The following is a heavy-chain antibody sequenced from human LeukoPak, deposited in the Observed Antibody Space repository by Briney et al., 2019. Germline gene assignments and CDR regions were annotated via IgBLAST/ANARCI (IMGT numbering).Heavy chain of an antibody. V-gene: IGHV4-39*01. CDR2: IYYSGST. CDR1: GGSISSSSYY. D-gene: IGHD2-2*01. J-gene: IGHJ3*02. Sequence: SETLSLTCTVSGGSISSSSYYWGWIRQPPGKGLEWIGCIYYSGSTYYNPSLKSRVTISVDTSKNQFSLKLSSVTAADTAVYYCARHPKLGYCSSTSCHDAFDIWGQGTMVTVSS. CDR3: ARHPKLGYCSSTSCHDAFDI.